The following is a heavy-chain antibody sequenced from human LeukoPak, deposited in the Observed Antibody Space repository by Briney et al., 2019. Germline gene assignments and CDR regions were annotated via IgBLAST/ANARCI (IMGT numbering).Heavy chain of an antibody. J-gene: IGHJ4*02. CDR2: IYSGGST. CDR1: GFTVSSNY. CDR3: ASGYCSGGSCYSHYFDY. V-gene: IGHV3-66*01. D-gene: IGHD2-15*01. Sequence: PGGSLRLSCAASGFTVSSNYMSWVRQAPGKGLEWVSVIYSGGSTYYADSVKGRFTISRDNSKNTLYLQMNSLRAEDTSVYYCASGYCSGGSCYSHYFDYWGQGTLVTVYS.